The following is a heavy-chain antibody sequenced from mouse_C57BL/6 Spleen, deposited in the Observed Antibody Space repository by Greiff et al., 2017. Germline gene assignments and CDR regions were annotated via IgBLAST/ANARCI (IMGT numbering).Heavy chain of an antibody. CDR3: ARGDYNNYSPFAY. V-gene: IGHV1-50*01. Sequence: QVQLQQPGAELVKPGASVKLSCKASGYTFTSYWMQWVKQRPGQGLEWIGEIDPSDSYTNYNQKFKGKATLTVDTSSSTAYLQLSSLTSEDAAVYYCARGDYNNYSPFAYWGQGTLVTVSA. CDR2: IDPSDSYT. D-gene: IGHD2-5*01. CDR1: GYTFTSYW. J-gene: IGHJ3*01.